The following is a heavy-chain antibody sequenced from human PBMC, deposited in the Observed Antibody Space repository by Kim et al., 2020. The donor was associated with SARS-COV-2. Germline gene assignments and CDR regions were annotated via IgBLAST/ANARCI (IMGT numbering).Heavy chain of an antibody. CDR2: IKQDGSEK. D-gene: IGHD2-2*01. CDR3: ARAGLSTSDVYPDY. Sequence: GGSLRLSCAASGFTFSTYWMNWVRQAPGKGLEWVANIKQDGSEKYHVDSVKGRFTISRDNAKNSLYLQMNSLRAEDTAVYYCARAGLSTSDVYPDYWGQGTLVTVSA. V-gene: IGHV3-7*04. CDR1: GFTFSTYW. J-gene: IGHJ4*02.